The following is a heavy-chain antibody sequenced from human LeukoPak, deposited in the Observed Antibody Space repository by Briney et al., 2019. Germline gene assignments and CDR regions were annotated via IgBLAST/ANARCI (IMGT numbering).Heavy chain of an antibody. J-gene: IGHJ4*02. D-gene: IGHD3-10*01. CDR2: ISLSGSSI. CDR1: GFIFSSYS. CDR3: ARERFHGSGAPKYDY. Sequence: GRSLRLSCAASGFIFSSYSMIWVRQAPGKGLEWVASISLSGSSIYYADSVKGRFTISRDNAKNSLYLQMNSLRVDDTAVYYCARERFHGSGAPKYDYWGQGTLVTVSS. V-gene: IGHV3-21*01.